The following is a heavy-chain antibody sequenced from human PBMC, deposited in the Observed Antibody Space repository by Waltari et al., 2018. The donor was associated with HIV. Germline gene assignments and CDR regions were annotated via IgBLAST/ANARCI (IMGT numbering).Heavy chain of an antibody. D-gene: IGHD3-10*01. CDR3: ATALTRSGSFDY. V-gene: IGHV3-74*01. CDR2: INTDGSST. J-gene: IGHJ4*02. Sequence: EVQLVESGGGLVQPGGSLSLSCAASGFTFSSYWVHWVGQAPGKGLVWVSGINTDGSSTNYADSVKGRFTISRDNAKNTLYLQMNSLRVEDTAVFYCATALTRSGSFDYWGQGTLVTVSS. CDR1: GFTFSSYW.